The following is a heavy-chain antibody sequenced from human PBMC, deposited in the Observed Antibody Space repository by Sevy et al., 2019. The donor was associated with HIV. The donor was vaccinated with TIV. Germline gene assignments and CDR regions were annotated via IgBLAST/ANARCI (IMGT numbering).Heavy chain of an antibody. CDR1: GFSFSSYG. CDR2: IWFDGSNE. J-gene: IGHJ4*02. Sequence: GGSLRLSCAASGFSFSSYGMHWVRQAPGKGLEWIAVIWFDGSNEYYADSVKGRFTISRDIANNTLYLQMNSLRAEDTAVYYCARCREFYGYREYRPAFNPDYWGRGPLVTVSS. D-gene: IGHD5-12*01. V-gene: IGHV3-33*01. CDR3: ARCREFYGYREYRPAFNPDY.